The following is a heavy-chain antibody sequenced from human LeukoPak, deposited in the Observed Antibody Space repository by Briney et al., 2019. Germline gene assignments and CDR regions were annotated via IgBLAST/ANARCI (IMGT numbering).Heavy chain of an antibody. Sequence: GESLKISCKGSGYSFTTNWIGWVRQMPGKGLEWMGIIYPGDSEIRYSPSFQGQVTISADKSITTAYLQRSSLKASDTAMYYCVRSRGYSYGYSYYFDYWGQGTLVTVSS. CDR2: IYPGDSEI. CDR3: VRSRGYSYGYSYYFDY. V-gene: IGHV5-51*01. CDR1: GYSFTTNW. J-gene: IGHJ4*02. D-gene: IGHD5-18*01.